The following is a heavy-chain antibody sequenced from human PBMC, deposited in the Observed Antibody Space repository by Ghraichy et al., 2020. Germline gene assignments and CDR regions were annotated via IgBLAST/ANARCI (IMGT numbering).Heavy chain of an antibody. V-gene: IGHV4-38-2*02. J-gene: IGHJ6*02. CDR1: GYSISSGYY. Sequence: SETLSLTCTVSGYSISSGYYWGWIRQPPGKGLEWIGSIYHSGSTYYNPSLKSRVTISVDTSKNQFSLKLSSVTAADTAVYYCARDTLAAAGTWGYYYYYGMDVWCQGTTVTVSS. CDR2: IYHSGST. CDR3: ARDTLAAAGTWGYYYYYGMDV. D-gene: IGHD6-13*01.